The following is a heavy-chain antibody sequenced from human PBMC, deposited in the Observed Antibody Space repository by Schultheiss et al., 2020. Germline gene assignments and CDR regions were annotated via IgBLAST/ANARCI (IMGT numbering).Heavy chain of an antibody. Sequence: SETLSLTCTVSGGSISSFYWSWVRQPPGKGLEWIGFISYSGSTSYNPSLKSRVTISIATSTNQFSLKLTSVAAADTAVYYCARLEGSVTTFNWFDPWGQGTLVTVS. CDR1: GGSISSFY. CDR3: ARLEGSVTTFNWFDP. D-gene: IGHD4-17*01. J-gene: IGHJ5*02. V-gene: IGHV4-59*08. CDR2: ISYSGST.